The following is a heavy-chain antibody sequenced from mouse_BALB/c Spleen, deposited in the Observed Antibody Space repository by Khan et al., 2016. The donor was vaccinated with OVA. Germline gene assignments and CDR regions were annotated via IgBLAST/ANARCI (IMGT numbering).Heavy chain of an antibody. CDR1: GYTFTSYT. J-gene: IGHJ2*01. CDR3: ARTHER. CDR2: INPSSGYT. V-gene: IGHV1-4*01. Sequence: QVQLKQSGAELARPGASVKMSCKASGYTFTSYTMHWVKQRPGQGLEWIGYINPSSGYTKYNQKFKDKTKLPADKSSSTAYKQLGSRTSEDSAVYYCARTHERWGQGTTLTVSS.